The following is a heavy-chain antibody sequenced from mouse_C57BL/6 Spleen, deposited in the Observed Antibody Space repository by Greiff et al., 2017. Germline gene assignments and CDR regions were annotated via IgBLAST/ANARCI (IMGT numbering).Heavy chain of an antibody. J-gene: IGHJ4*01. V-gene: IGHV8-12*01. CDR1: GFSLSTSGMG. CDR2: IYWDDDK. CDR3: ARAYDYSYAMDY. Sequence: QVTLKESGPGILQSSQTLSLTCSFSGFSLSTSGMGVSWIRQPSGKGLEWLAHIYWDDDKRYNPSLKSRLTISKETSRNQVFLKITSVDTADTATYYCARAYDYSYAMDYWGQGTSVTVSS. D-gene: IGHD2-4*01.